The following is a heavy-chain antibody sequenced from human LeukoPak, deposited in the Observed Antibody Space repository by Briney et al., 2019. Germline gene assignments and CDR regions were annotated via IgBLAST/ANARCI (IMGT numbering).Heavy chain of an antibody. Sequence: GGSLRLSCAASGFTFSSYSMNWVRPAPGKGLEWVSYISSSSSTIYYADSVKGRFTISRDNAKNSLYLQMNSLRAEDTAVYYCARADALGYYYYYMDVWGKGTTVTVSS. D-gene: IGHD2-8*01. CDR1: GFTFSSYS. J-gene: IGHJ6*03. CDR3: ARADALGYYYYYMDV. CDR2: ISSSSSTI. V-gene: IGHV3-48*01.